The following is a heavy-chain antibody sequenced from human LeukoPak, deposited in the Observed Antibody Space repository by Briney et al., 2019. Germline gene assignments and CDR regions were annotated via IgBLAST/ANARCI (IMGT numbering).Heavy chain of an antibody. CDR3: ARTAVTGYFDY. CDR1: GYTFTRYG. D-gene: IGHD6-13*01. J-gene: IGHJ4*02. V-gene: IGHV1-3*01. CDR2: INAGDGDT. Sequence: GASVKVSCKASGYTFTRYGMHWVRQAPGQRPEWMGWINAGDGDTKYSQRFQDRLTITRDTSASTAYMELSSLRSEDTAVYCCARTAVTGYFDYWGQGTLVTVSS.